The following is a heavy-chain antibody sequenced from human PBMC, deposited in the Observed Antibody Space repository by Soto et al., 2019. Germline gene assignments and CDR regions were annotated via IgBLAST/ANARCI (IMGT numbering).Heavy chain of an antibody. CDR3: ARAVRAWYFEL. CDR2: IIPILGIA. CDR1: GGTFSSYT. Sequence: QVQLVQSGAEVKKPGSSVKVSCKASGGTFSSYTISWVRQAPGQGLEWMGRIIPILGIANYAQKFQGRVTITAEKSTSTAYMELSSLRSADTAVYYCARAVRAWYFELWGRGTLVTVSS. J-gene: IGHJ2*01. V-gene: IGHV1-69*02.